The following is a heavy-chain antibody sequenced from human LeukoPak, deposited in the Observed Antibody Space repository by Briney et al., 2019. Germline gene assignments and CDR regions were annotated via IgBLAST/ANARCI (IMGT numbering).Heavy chain of an antibody. CDR3: ARSGGQGSHIDY. V-gene: IGHV1-2*02. D-gene: IGHD3-10*01. CDR2: INPNSGGT. J-gene: IGHJ4*02. CDR1: GYTFTGYY. Sequence: ASVKVSCKASGYTFTGYYMHWVRQAPGQGLEWMGWINPNSGGTNYAQKFQGRVTITADESTSTAYMELSSLRSEDTAVYYCARSGGQGSHIDYWGQGTLVTVSS.